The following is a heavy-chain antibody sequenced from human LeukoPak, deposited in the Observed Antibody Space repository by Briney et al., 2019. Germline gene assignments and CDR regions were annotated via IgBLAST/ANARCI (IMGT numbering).Heavy chain of an antibody. CDR1: GFTFSSYS. Sequence: GGSLRLSCAASGFTFSSYSMNWVRQAPGKGLEWVSYITSSGSTIYYADSVKGRFTISRDNSKNTLYLQMNSLRAEDTAVYYCARDFRGALAGTRSYYFDSWGQGTLVTVSS. V-gene: IGHV3-48*01. D-gene: IGHD6-19*01. CDR3: ARDFRGALAGTRSYYFDS. J-gene: IGHJ4*02. CDR2: ITSSGSTI.